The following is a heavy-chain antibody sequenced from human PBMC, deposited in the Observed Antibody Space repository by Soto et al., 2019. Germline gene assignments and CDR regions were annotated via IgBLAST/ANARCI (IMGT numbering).Heavy chain of an antibody. D-gene: IGHD6-6*01. CDR2: IKQDGSDQ. Sequence: GGSLRLSCAASGVTFSNYWMNWVRQAPGRGPEWVANIKQDGSDQYYVDSVKGRFTISRDNAMNSLSLQMTSLRAEDTAVYYCARDYSSSGGLDVWGQGTTVTVSS. V-gene: IGHV3-7*05. CDR3: ARDYSSSGGLDV. CDR1: GVTFSNYW. J-gene: IGHJ6*02.